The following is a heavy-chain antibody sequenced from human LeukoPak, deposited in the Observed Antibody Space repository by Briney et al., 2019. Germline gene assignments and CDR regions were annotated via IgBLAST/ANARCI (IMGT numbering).Heavy chain of an antibody. J-gene: IGHJ2*01. CDR3: AKQGATGGHWYFDL. Sequence: GSLRLSCVASGFTFNNYALTWVRQAPGKGLEWVSFISGSAVSIYYADSVKGRFTVSRDNSKNTLYLQMSSLRIEDTAVYYCAKQGATGGHWYFDLWGRGTLLTVSS. V-gene: IGHV3-23*01. D-gene: IGHD3-16*01. CDR1: GFTFNNYA. CDR2: ISGSAVSI.